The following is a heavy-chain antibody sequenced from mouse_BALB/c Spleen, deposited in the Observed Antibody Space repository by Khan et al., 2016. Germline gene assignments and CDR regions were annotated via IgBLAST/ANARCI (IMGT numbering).Heavy chain of an antibody. Sequence: QIQLVQSGPELKKPGETVKISCKASGYTFTNYGMNWVKQAPGKGLKWMAWINTNTGEPTFVEEFKGRFAFSLETSASTAYLQINNLKNEDTATYFCASEYYAMDYWGQGTSVTVSS. CDR3: ASEYYAMDY. V-gene: IGHV9-3*02. J-gene: IGHJ4*01. CDR1: GYTFTNYG. CDR2: INTNTGEP.